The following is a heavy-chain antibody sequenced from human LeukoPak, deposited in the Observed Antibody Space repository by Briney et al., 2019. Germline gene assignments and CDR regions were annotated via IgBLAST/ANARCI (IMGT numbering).Heavy chain of an antibody. V-gene: IGHV3-7*01. J-gene: IGHJ4*02. Sequence: GGSLRLSCAASGFTFSHYCMTWVRQAPGKGLEGVANINQDGSEKYYVDSVKGRFTSGRDNAKNSLYLQMNSLRAEDTAVYYGARGPFVVISYGGQGTLVTVSS. CDR2: INQDGSEK. D-gene: IGHD3-22*01. CDR1: GFTFSHYC. CDR3: ARGPFVVISY.